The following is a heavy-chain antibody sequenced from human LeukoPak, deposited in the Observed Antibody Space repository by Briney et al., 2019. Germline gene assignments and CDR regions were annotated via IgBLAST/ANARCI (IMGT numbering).Heavy chain of an antibody. CDR2: IYSSGRT. Sequence: PSQTLSLTCTVSGGSIKSASYSWTWIRQPAGKELEWIGRIYSSGRTDYNPSLKSRVTISVDTSKNQFSLKLSSVTAADTAVYYCARQGAIYETTNFDYWGQGTLVTVSS. V-gene: IGHV4-61*02. J-gene: IGHJ4*02. D-gene: IGHD1-14*01. CDR1: GGSIKSASYS. CDR3: ARQGAIYETTNFDY.